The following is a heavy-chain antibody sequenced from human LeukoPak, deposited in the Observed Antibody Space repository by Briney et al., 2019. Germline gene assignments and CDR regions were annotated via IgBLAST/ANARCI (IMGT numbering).Heavy chain of an antibody. CDR1: GFTFSGYF. D-gene: IGHD1-26*01. V-gene: IGHV3-7*01. CDR2: VRPDGSAK. CDR3: GLLVGAPPYSLDY. J-gene: IGHJ4*02. Sequence: GGSLRLSCAASGFTFSGYFMTWVRQAPEKGLEWVANVRPDGSAKYYVDSVKGRFTISRDNAKNSLYLQMNSLRVDDSAVYYCGLLVGAPPYSLDYWGQGTLVTVSS.